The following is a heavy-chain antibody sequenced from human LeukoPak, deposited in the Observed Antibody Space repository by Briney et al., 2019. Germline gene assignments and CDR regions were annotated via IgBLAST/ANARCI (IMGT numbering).Heavy chain of an antibody. J-gene: IGHJ6*03. D-gene: IGHD5-18*01. CDR2: INQDGSEK. Sequence: GGSLRLSCAASGFTLITYWMTWVRQAPGKGLEWVANINQDGSEKYYVGSVKGRFTISRDNSKNTVYLQMNSLRTADTASYYCARDGGYSYGYGYYYMDVWGKGTTVTISS. V-gene: IGHV3-7*01. CDR1: GFTLITYW. CDR3: ARDGGYSYGYGYYYMDV.